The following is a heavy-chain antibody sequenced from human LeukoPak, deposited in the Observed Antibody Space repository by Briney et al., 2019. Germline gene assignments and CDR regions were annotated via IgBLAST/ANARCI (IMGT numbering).Heavy chain of an antibody. D-gene: IGHD3-16*02. CDR2: IRSKANSYAT. Sequence: GGSLRLSCAASGFTFSGSAMHWVRQASGKGLEWVGRIRSKANSYATAYAASVKGRFTISRDDSKNTAYLQMNSLKTEDTAVYYCTSLTFGGVIVTGLADYWGQGTLVIVSS. CDR3: TSLTFGGVIVTGLADY. J-gene: IGHJ4*02. CDR1: GFTFSGSA. V-gene: IGHV3-73*01.